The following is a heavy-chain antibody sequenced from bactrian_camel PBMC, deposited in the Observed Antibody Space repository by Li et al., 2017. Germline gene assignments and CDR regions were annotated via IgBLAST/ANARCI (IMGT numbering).Heavy chain of an antibody. V-gene: IGHV3S53*01. CDR1: GDTRSSGF. D-gene: IGHD2*01. J-gene: IGHJ4*01. Sequence: HVQLVESGGGSVQAGGSLRLSCAASGDTRSSGFMGWFRQAPGKEREGVAVITSDGSTSYADSVKGRFAISRDNSKNTLFLQMNVLRPEDTAMYYCAARKVARGSHFSLGRAPALRRDEYNFWGQGTQVTVS. CDR2: ITSDGST. CDR3: AARKVARGSHFSLGRAPALRRDEYNF.